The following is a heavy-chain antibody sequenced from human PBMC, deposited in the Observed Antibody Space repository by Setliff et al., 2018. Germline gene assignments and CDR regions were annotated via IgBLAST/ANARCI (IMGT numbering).Heavy chain of an antibody. V-gene: IGHV4-59*02. J-gene: IGHJ4*02. CDR2: VHDNGET. Sequence: PSETLSLTCTVSGVSVASHYWSWIRQAPGTGLEWIAYVHDNGETNQNPSLKSRVTISVDTSKNQFSLKLSSVTAADTAVYFCARDNTIVGATDYWGQGTLVTVSS. CDR1: GVSVASHY. D-gene: IGHD1-26*01. CDR3: ARDNTIVGATDY.